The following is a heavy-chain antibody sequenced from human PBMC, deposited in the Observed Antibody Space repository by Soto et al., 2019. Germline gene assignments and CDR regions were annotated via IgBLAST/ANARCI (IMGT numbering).Heavy chain of an antibody. J-gene: IGHJ4*02. CDR2: IHAGNGNT. CDR3: AGDVFYHFRTGSPSHCFDF. CDR1: GFTFTNYV. Sequence: ASVKVSCKTFGFTFTNYVLFWVRQAPGQRLEWVGWIHAGNGNTESSEKFQGRVTLTTDTSASTAYMELSSLRSEDTALYYCAGDVFYHFRTGSPSHCFDFWGQGSLVTVSS. V-gene: IGHV1-3*01. D-gene: IGHD3-3*01.